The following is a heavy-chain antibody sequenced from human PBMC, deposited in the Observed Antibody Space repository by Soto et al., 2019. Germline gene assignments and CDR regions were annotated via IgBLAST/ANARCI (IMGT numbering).Heavy chain of an antibody. CDR2: INPSGGST. D-gene: IGHD5-12*01. J-gene: IGHJ6*02. Sequence: ASVKVSCKASGYTSTSYYMHWVRQAPGQGLEWMGIINPSGGSTTYAQKFQGRVTMTRDTSTSTVYMELSSLRSEDTAVYYCARGDIVAIFGMDVWGQGTTVTVSS. CDR1: GYTSTSYY. CDR3: ARGDIVAIFGMDV. V-gene: IGHV1-46*01.